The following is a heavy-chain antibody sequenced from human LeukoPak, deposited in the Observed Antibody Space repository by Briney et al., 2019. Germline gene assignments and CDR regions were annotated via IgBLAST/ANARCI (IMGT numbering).Heavy chain of an antibody. CDR2: INNDGSST. CDR1: GFTFSSYG. J-gene: IGHJ4*02. D-gene: IGHD5-18*01. Sequence: GGSLRLSCAASGFTFSSYGMHWVRQAPGKGLEWVSSINNDGSSTNYADSVKGRFTISRDNAKNTLYVQMNSLRAEDTAVYYCVRDPAYTYDYFDYWGQGTLVTVSS. V-gene: IGHV3-74*01. CDR3: VRDPAYTYDYFDY.